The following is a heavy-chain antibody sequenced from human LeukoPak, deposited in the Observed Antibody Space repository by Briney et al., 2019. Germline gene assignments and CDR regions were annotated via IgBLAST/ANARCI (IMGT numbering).Heavy chain of an antibody. J-gene: IGHJ5*02. V-gene: IGHV3-30*18. CDR1: GFTFSIYG. CDR3: TKEGLPSGSSWSAWFDP. CDR2: IANDGITT. Sequence: GGSLRLSCAASGFTFSIYGTHWVRQAPGKGMEWVAVIANDGITTYYADSVKGRFTISRDNSKNTLYLQMNSLRAEDTAVYYCTKEGLPSGSSWSAWFDPWGQGTLVTVSS. D-gene: IGHD3-10*01.